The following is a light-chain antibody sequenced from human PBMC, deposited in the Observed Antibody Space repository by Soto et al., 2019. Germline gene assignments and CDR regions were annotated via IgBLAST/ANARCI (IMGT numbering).Light chain of an antibody. Sequence: QSALTQPASVSGSPGQSITFSCTGTSSDLGGYNYVSWYQQHPGKAPKLVIYDVSNRPSGVSNRFSGSKSGNTASLTISGLQADDEADYYYSSYTTTSTLVFGGGTKLTVL. V-gene: IGLV2-14*01. CDR3: SSYTTTSTLV. CDR1: SSDLGGYNY. J-gene: IGLJ2*01. CDR2: DVS.